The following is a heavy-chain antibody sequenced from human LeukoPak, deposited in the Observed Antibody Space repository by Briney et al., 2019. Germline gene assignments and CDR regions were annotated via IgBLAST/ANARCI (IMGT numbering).Heavy chain of an antibody. D-gene: IGHD6-19*01. CDR3: ARLTSSGWYFDAFDI. Sequence: SETLSLTCAVYGGSFSGYYWSWIRQPPGKGLEWIGEINHSGSTNYNPSLKSRVTISVDTSKNQFPLKLSSVTAADTAVYYCARLTSSGWYFDAFDIWGQGTMVTVSS. CDR1: GGSFSGYY. V-gene: IGHV4-34*01. J-gene: IGHJ3*02. CDR2: INHSGST.